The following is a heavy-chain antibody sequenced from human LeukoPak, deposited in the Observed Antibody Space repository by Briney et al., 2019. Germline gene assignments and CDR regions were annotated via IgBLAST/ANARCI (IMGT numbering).Heavy chain of an antibody. CDR2: IYYSGST. CDR1: GGSISSYY. V-gene: IGHV4-59*01. CDR3: ANTDPYYFDY. Sequence: KTSETLSLTCTVSGGSISSYYWSWIRQPPGKGLEWIGYIYYSGSTKYNPCLKSRVTLSADTSKNQFSLKLRSVTAADTAVYYCANTDPYYFDYWGQGILVTVSS. D-gene: IGHD2-8*02. J-gene: IGHJ4*02.